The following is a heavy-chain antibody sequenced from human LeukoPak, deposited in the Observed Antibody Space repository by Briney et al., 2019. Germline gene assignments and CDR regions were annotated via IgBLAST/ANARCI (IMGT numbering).Heavy chain of an antibody. CDR2: ISSSGGTI. CDR3: AELGITMIGGV. J-gene: IGHJ6*04. D-gene: IGHD3-10*02. V-gene: IGHV3-48*03. CDR1: GFTFSSYE. Sequence: PGGSLRLSCAASGFTFSSYEMNWVRQAPGKGLEWVSYISSSGGTIYYADSVKGRFTISRDNAKNSLNLQMNSLRAEDTAVYYCAELGITMIGGVWGKGTTVTISS.